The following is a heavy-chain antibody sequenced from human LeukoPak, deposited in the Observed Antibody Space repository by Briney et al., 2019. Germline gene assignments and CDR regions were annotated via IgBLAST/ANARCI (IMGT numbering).Heavy chain of an antibody. CDR2: INPNSGGT. J-gene: IGHJ4*02. D-gene: IGHD3-22*01. CDR3: ARPARYYYDSSGYYLDY. V-gene: IGHV1-2*06. CDR1: GYTFTGYY. Sequence: ASVKVSCKASGYTFTGYYMHWVRQAPGQGLGWMGRINPNSGGTNYAQKFQGRVTMTRDTFISTAYMELSRLRSDDTAVYYCARPARYYYDSSGYYLDYWGQGTLVTVSS.